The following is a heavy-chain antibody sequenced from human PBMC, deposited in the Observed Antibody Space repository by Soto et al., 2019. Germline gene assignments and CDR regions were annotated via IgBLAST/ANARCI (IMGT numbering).Heavy chain of an antibody. CDR3: AKDGYAHCRPDY. CDR1: GFIFRNYA. D-gene: IGHD5-18*01. V-gene: IGHV3-23*01. Sequence: EVQLLESGGGLVQPGGSLRLSCAASGFIFRNYAMSWVRQAPGKGLEWVSALSGSAGSRYYADSVKGRFSISRYNSKNTLYLSMNGLRAEDTAVDYCAKDGYAHCRPDYWGQGTLVTVAS. CDR2: LSGSAGSR. J-gene: IGHJ4*02.